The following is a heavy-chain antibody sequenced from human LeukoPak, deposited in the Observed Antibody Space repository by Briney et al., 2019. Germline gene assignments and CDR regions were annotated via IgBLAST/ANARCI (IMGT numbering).Heavy chain of an antibody. CDR1: GYTFTGYY. J-gene: IGHJ4*02. V-gene: IGHV1-46*01. Sequence: ASVKVSCKASGYTFTGYYMHWVRQAPGQGLEWMGMIHPRDGSTSYAQKFQGRVTVTRDTSTSTVHMELSGLRSEDTAVYYCARDQEAFDYWGQGTLVTVSS. CDR2: IHPRDGST. CDR3: ARDQEAFDY.